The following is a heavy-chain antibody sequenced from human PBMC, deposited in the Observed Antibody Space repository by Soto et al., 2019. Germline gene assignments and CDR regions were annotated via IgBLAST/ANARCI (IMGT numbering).Heavy chain of an antibody. CDR1: GSSFSTYW. Sequence: EVQLVQSEAEVREPGESLKISCKGSGSSFSTYWIAWVRQMPGRGPEWMGIIYPGNSDTSYSPSFQGQVTISADKSISTAYLQWSSLKASDTAMFYCARLALSSGSSYPFDYWGQGTLVTVSS. V-gene: IGHV5-51*01. CDR3: ARLALSSGSSYPFDY. J-gene: IGHJ4*02. D-gene: IGHD3-10*01. CDR2: IYPGNSDT.